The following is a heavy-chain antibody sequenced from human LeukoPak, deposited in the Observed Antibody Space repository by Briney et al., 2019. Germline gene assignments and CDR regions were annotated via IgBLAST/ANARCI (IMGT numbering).Heavy chain of an antibody. CDR3: ARVRPGGWDKGAFDI. CDR2: IYYSGST. D-gene: IGHD6-19*01. CDR1: GGSISSSSYY. Sequence: SETLSLTCTVSGGSISSSSYYWGWIRQPPGKGLAWIGSIYYSGSTYYNPSLRSRVTISVDTSKNQFSLKLSSVTAADTAVYYCARVRPGGWDKGAFDIWGQGTMVTVSS. V-gene: IGHV4-39*07. J-gene: IGHJ3*02.